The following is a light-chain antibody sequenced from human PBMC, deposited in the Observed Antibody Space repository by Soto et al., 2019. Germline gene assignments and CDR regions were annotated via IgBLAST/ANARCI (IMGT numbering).Light chain of an antibody. CDR2: GNT. CDR3: QSYDSSLSGYV. CDR1: SSNIGAGYD. V-gene: IGLV1-40*01. Sequence: QSVLTQPPSVSGAPGQRVNMSCTGSSSNIGAGYDVHWYQQLPGTAPKLLISGNTNRPSGVPDRFSGSKSGTSASLAITGLQAEDEADYYCQSYDSSLSGYVFGTGTKVTVL. J-gene: IGLJ1*01.